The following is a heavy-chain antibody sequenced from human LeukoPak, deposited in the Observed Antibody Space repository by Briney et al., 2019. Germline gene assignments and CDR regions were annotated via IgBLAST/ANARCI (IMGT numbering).Heavy chain of an antibody. CDR1: GGSISSYY. D-gene: IGHD6-13*01. CDR3: ARTSSSWSPYDY. Sequence: PSETLSLTCTVSGGSISSYYWSWIRQPAGKGLEWIGRIYISGSTNQNPSLKRRVTMSVDTSRNQVSLTMTSVTAADTAVYYCARTSSSWSPYDYWGQGTLVTVSS. V-gene: IGHV4-4*07. CDR2: IYISGST. J-gene: IGHJ4*02.